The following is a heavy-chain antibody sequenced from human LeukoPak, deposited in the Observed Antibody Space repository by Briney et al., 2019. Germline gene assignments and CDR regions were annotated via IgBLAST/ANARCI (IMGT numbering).Heavy chain of an antibody. CDR3: AKDSGDCSSTSCYSYFDY. CDR1: GFTFSSYG. V-gene: IGHV3-30*02. J-gene: IGHJ4*02. D-gene: IGHD2-2*02. Sequence: GGSLRLSCAASGFTFSSYGMHWVRQAPGKGLEWVAFIRYDGSNKYYADSVKGRFTISRDNFKNTLYLQMNSLRAEDTAVYYCAKDSGDCSSTSCYSYFDYWGQGTLVTVSS. CDR2: IRYDGSNK.